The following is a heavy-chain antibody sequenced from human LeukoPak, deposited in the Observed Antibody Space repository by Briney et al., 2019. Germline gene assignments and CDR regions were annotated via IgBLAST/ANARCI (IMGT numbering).Heavy chain of an antibody. CDR3: AREGDGYSEGWFDP. CDR2: ISSSGSTI. Sequence: GGSLRVSCAASGFTFSSYEMNGVRQAPGKGLEWVSYISSSGSTIYYADSVKGRFTISRDNAKNSLYLQMNSLRAEDTAVYYCAREGDGYSEGWFDPWGQGTLVTVSS. D-gene: IGHD5-24*01. CDR1: GFTFSSYE. J-gene: IGHJ5*02. V-gene: IGHV3-48*03.